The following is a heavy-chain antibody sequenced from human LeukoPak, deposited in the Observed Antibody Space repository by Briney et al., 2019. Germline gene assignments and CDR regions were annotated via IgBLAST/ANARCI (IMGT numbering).Heavy chain of an antibody. CDR3: ARARPYYYDSSGTINTFDY. Sequence: TSETLSLTCTVSGGSISSYYWSWIRQPAGKGLEWIGRIYTSGSTNYNPSLKSRVTMSVDTSKNQFSLKLSSVTAADTAVYYCARARPYYYDSSGTINTFDYWGQGTLVTVSS. V-gene: IGHV4-4*07. D-gene: IGHD3-22*01. CDR1: GGSISSYY. CDR2: IYTSGST. J-gene: IGHJ4*02.